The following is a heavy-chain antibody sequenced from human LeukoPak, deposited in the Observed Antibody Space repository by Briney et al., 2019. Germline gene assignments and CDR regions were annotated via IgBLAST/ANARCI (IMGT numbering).Heavy chain of an antibody. D-gene: IGHD2-2*02. CDR2: IYYSGST. CDR1: GGSISSGDYY. Sequence: SETLSLTCTVSGGSISSGDYYWSWIRQPPGKGLEWIGYIYYSGSTYYNPSLKSRVTISVDTSKNQFSLKLSSVTAADTAVYYCAREKSHIVVVPAAIRGDYYYYGMDVWGQGTTVTVSS. J-gene: IGHJ6*02. V-gene: IGHV4-30-4*01. CDR3: AREKSHIVVVPAAIRGDYYYYGMDV.